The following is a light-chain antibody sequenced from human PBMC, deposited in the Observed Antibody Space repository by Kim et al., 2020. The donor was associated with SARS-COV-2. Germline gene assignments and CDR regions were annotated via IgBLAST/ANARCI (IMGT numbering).Light chain of an antibody. V-gene: IGKV3-11*01. CDR2: DAS. CDR1: QSVSSY. J-gene: IGKJ5*01. CDR3: QQRSNWP. Sequence: MSLSPRDSATLSCRASQSVSSYLAWYQQKPGQAPRLLIHDASTRATGIPARFSGSGSGTDFTLTISRLEPEDSAVYYCQQRSNWPFGQGTRLEIK.